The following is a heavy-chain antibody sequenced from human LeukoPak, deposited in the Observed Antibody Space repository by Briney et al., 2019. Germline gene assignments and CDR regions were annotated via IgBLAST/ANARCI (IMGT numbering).Heavy chain of an antibody. CDR2: INWNGDST. J-gene: IGHJ4*02. D-gene: IGHD7-27*01. V-gene: IGHV3-20*04. CDR3: ARGPLTGSMLGDFDY. CDR1: GFTFDDYG. Sequence: TGGSLRLSCAASGFTFDDYGMSWVRQAPGKGLEWVSGINWNGDSTDYVDSVKGRFTISRDNARNSLYVQMNSLRAEDTALYYCARGPLTGSMLGDFDYWGQGTLVTVSS.